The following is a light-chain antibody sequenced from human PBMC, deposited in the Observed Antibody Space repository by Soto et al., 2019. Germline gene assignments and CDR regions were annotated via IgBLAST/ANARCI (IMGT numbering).Light chain of an antibody. CDR2: AAS. V-gene: IGKV3-20*01. CDR3: QQYGSSPPYT. CDR1: RTFASSY. J-gene: IGKJ2*01. Sequence: EIVLTQSPGTLSLSPGERATLSCRASRTFASSYLAWYQQKPGQAPRLLIYAASTRATGIPDRFSGSGSGADFTRTISRLEPEDSAVYYCQQYGSSPPYTFGQGTKLEIK.